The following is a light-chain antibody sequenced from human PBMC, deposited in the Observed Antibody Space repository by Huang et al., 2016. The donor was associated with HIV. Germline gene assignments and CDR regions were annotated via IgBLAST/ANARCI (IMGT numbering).Light chain of an antibody. Sequence: DIQMTQSPSTLSASVGDRVTITCRASQSISNWLAWYQQKPDKAPRLLIYEASTLESGVPSRFSVSGSGTEFTLTISSLQPDDFATYYCQQYNSYSYTFGQGTRLEIK. CDR2: EAS. V-gene: IGKV1-5*03. CDR1: QSISNW. CDR3: QQYNSYSYT. J-gene: IGKJ2*01.